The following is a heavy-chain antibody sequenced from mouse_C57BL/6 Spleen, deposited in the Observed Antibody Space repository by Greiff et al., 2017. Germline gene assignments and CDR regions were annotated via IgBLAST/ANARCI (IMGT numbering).Heavy chain of an antibody. CDR1: GYTFTNYW. J-gene: IGHJ3*01. D-gene: IGHD2-1*01. CDR3: AIYYGNYAWFAY. Sequence: QVQLQQSGAELVRPGTSVKMSCKASGYTFTNYWIGWAKQRPGHGLEWIGDIYPGGGYTNHNEKFKGKATLTADKSSSTAYMQFSSLTSEDSAIYYCAIYYGNYAWFAYWGQGTLVTVSA. CDR2: IYPGGGYT. V-gene: IGHV1-63*01.